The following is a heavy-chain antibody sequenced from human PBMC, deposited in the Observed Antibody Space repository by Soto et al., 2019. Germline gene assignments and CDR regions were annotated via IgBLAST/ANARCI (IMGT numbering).Heavy chain of an antibody. D-gene: IGHD3-22*01. J-gene: IGHJ3*02. Sequence: RASVKVSCKASGGTFSSYAISWVRQAPGQGLEWMGGIIPIFGTANYAQKFQGRVTITADESTSTAYMELSSLRSEDTAVYYCAIVSGYLYAFDIWGQGTMVTVSS. CDR3: AIVSGYLYAFDI. CDR2: IIPIFGTA. V-gene: IGHV1-69*13. CDR1: GGTFSSYA.